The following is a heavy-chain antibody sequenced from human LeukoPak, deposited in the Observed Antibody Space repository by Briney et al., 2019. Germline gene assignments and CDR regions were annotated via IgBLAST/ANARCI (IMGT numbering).Heavy chain of an antibody. CDR1: GFTFDDYA. CDR2: ISWNSGSI. CDR3: AKSSGYYFYYLDY. J-gene: IGHJ4*02. D-gene: IGHD3-22*01. V-gene: IGHV3-9*03. Sequence: GGSLRLSCAASGFTFDDYAMHWVRQAPGKGLEWVSGISWNSGSIGYADSVKGRFTISRDNAKNSLYLQMNSLRAEDMALYYCAKSSGYYFYYLDYWGQGTLVTVSS.